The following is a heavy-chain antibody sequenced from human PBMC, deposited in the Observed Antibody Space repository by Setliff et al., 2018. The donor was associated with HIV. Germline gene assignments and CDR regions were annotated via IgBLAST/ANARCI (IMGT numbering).Heavy chain of an antibody. CDR3: ARGLATSSRSSLVY. V-gene: IGHV4-59*08. CDR2: IYYSGST. CDR1: GGSISSYY. Sequence: PSETLSLTCTVSGGSISSYYWSWIRQPPGKGLGWIGYIYYSGSTNYNPSLKSRVTISVDTSKNRFSLKLSSVTAADTAVYYCARGLATSSRSSLVYWGQGILVTVSS. J-gene: IGHJ4*02. D-gene: IGHD6-6*01.